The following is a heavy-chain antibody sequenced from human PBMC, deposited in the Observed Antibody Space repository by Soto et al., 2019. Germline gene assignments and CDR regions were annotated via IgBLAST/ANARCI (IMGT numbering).Heavy chain of an antibody. J-gene: IGHJ4*02. D-gene: IGHD2-15*01. Sequence: EVQLVDSGGGLVQPGGSLRLSCAASGFTFTTYAMAWVRQAPGKGLEWVSAISGSGGHTYYADSVKGRFTISRDNSKDTVYLQMDSLRAEDTAVYYCAXXXXYCSGGSCEPYFDYWGQGSLVTVSS. CDR1: GFTFTTYA. V-gene: IGHV3-23*04. CDR2: ISGSGGHT. CDR3: AXXXXYCSGGSCEPYFDY.